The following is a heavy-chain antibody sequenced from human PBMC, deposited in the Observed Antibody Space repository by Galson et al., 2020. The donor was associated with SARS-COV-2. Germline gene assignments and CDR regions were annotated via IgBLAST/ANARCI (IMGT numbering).Heavy chain of an antibody. J-gene: IGHJ6*03. D-gene: IGHD2-2*01. Sequence: SETLSLTCAVYGGSFKNYYWTWIRQSPGKGLQWIGEINHRGSTNYDPSLQGRVAMSVDTSKNQFSLRLSSVTAADTAVYYGVRGAEERRIIVVVPYYYMYMDVWGGGTAVTVSS. CDR1: GGSFKNYY. V-gene: IGHV4-34*01. CDR3: VRGAEERRIIVVVPYYYMYMDV. CDR2: INHRGST.